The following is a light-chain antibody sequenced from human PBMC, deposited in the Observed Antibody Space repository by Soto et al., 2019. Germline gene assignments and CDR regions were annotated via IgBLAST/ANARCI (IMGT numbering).Light chain of an antibody. CDR1: SSDVGSYNL. CDR2: EGS. V-gene: IGLV2-23*01. CDR3: CSYARNRDVV. Sequence: QSALTQPASVSGSPGQSITISCTGTSSDVGSYNLVSWYQQHPGKAPKLMIYEGSKRPSGVSNRFSGSKSGNTASLTISGLQAEDEADYYCCSYARNRDVVFGGETQLTVL. J-gene: IGLJ2*01.